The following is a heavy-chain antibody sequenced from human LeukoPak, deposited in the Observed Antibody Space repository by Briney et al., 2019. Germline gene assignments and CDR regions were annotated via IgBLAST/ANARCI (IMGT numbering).Heavy chain of an antibody. Sequence: PGGSLRLSCAASGVTFSSYWMSWGRQAPGKGLEWVSAISGSGGSTYYADSVKGRFTISRDNSKNTLYLQMNSLRAEDTAVYYCARNHTPSGLGELSLYSHYYYYYGMDVWGQGTTVTVSS. CDR1: GVTFSSYW. J-gene: IGHJ6*02. CDR2: ISGSGGST. CDR3: ARNHTPSGLGELSLYSHYYYYYGMDV. V-gene: IGHV3-23*01. D-gene: IGHD3-16*02.